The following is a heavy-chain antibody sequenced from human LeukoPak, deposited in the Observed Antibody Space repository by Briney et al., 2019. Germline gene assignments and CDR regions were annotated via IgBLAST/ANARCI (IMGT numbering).Heavy chain of an antibody. CDR2: IRSDGSNK. Sequence: GGSLRLSCAVSGVTFSSCGMHWVRRASGKGLEWEAFIRSDGSNKYYADSVKGRFTISRDNSKNTLYLQMNSLRAEDTALYYCANIKGTGPYYDYMDVWGKGTTVTISS. V-gene: IGHV3-30*02. J-gene: IGHJ6*03. CDR1: GVTFSSCG. D-gene: IGHD1-1*01. CDR3: ANIKGTGPYYDYMDV.